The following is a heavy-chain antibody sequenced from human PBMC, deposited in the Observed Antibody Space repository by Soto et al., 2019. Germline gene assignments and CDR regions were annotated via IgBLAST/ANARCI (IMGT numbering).Heavy chain of an antibody. CDR2: ISSSGDTI. CDR1: GFTITSYE. CDR3: AGEPYYYDSSGYPGYFDY. D-gene: IGHD3-22*01. Sequence: GVVRLSYAASGFTITSYEITWVRQAQGTRLEWVSYISSSGDTIYSADSVKGRFTIARDNAKNSLYLQMNSLRVEDTAVYYCAGEPYYYDSSGYPGYFDYWGQGTLVTVSS. J-gene: IGHJ4*02. V-gene: IGHV3-48*03.